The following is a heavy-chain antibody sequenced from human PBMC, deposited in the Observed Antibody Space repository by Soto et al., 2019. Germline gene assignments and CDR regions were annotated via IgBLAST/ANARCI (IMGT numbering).Heavy chain of an antibody. D-gene: IGHD6-19*01. CDR2: IDWDDDK. CDR3: AWIQGTPVAPTDS. J-gene: IGHJ4*02. Sequence: GSGPTLVNPTQTLTLTCSFSGFSLSTSEMCVSWIRQPPGKALEWLALIDWDDDKYYSTSLKTRLTISKDTSKNQVVLTMTNMDPVDTATYYCAWIQGTPVAPTDSWGQGTLVTVSS. V-gene: IGHV2-70*01. CDR1: GFSLSTSEMC.